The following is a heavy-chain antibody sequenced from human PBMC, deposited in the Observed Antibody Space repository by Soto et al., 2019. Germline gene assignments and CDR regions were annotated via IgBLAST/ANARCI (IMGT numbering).Heavy chain of an antibody. Sequence: QVQLQESGPGLVKPSQTLSLTCSVSGASISRGAYYWSWIRQHPGKGLEWIGNIYYSGSAYSNPSLKSRVAISVDTSQNQFSLRLSAVTAADTAVYYCARGVLANWGPENWFDPWGQGTLVTVSS. J-gene: IGHJ5*02. D-gene: IGHD7-27*01. CDR3: ARGVLANWGPENWFDP. CDR2: IYYSGSA. CDR1: GASISRGAYY. V-gene: IGHV4-31*03.